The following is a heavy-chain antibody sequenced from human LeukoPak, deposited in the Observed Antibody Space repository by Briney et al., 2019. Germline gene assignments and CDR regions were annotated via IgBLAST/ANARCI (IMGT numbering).Heavy chain of an antibody. Sequence: PGGSLRLSCAASGFTFSSYGMHWVRQAPGKGLEWVAFIRYDGSNKYYADSVKGRFTISRDNSKNTLYLQMNSLRAEDTAVYYCAKDIVVVPAAIPAFDIWGQGTMATVSS. CDR2: IRYDGSNK. V-gene: IGHV3-30*02. CDR3: AKDIVVVPAAIPAFDI. D-gene: IGHD2-2*02. J-gene: IGHJ3*02. CDR1: GFTFSSYG.